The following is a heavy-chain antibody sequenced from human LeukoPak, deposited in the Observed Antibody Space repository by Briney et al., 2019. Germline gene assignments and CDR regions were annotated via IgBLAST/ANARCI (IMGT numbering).Heavy chain of an antibody. CDR2: IYHSGST. V-gene: IGHV4-59*01. D-gene: IGHD3-9*01. J-gene: IGHJ3*02. CDR1: GGSISSYY. CDR3: ARGLLRYFPDAFDI. Sequence: NPSETLSLTCNVSGGSISSYYWSWIRQPPGRGLEWIGYIYHSGSTNYNPSLKSRVTISVDTSKNQFSLKLSSVTAADTAVYYCARGLLRYFPDAFDIWGQGTMVTVSS.